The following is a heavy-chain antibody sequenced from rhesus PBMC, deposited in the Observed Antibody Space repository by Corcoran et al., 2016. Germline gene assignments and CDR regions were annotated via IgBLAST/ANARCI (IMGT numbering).Heavy chain of an antibody. CDR3: TRFPLRGHSLDV. V-gene: IGHV4-93*02. D-gene: IGHD5-42*01. CDR2: VFGDGGNT. CDR1: GGAIRTSTL. J-gene: IGHJ5-2*02. Sequence: QLQLQESGPAEVKTSATLSLPCAVSGGAIRTSTLWSCLRPSPGRGLEWIGGVFGDGGNTEYNPSLNGRVTTSIDTSKSQFSLMLASVTAADTAVYYCTRFPLRGHSLDVWGRGILVTVSS.